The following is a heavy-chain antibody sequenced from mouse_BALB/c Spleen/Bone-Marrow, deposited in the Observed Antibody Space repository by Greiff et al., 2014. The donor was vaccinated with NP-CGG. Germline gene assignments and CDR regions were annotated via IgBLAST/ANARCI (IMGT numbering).Heavy chain of an antibody. CDR3: AREGGVRVAC. D-gene: IGHD3-3*01. CDR2: ILPGSGST. V-gene: IGHV1-9*01. Sequence: QVQLQQSGAELMKPGASVKISCKATGYTFSSYWIEWVKQRPGHGLEWIGEILPGSGSTNYNEKFKGKATFTADTSSNTAYMQRSRRASEESAVYYCAREGGVRVACGGQGTVVTVAA. J-gene: IGHJ3*01. CDR1: GYTFSSYW.